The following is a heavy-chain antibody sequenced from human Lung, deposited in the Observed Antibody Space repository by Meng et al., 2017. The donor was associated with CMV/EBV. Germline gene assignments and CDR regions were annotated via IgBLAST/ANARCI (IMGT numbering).Heavy chain of an antibody. CDR3: AAASNWDYYYYNAFDV. J-gene: IGHJ6*02. CDR2: IVVETGNT. V-gene: IGHV1-58*01. D-gene: IGHD1-26*01. CDR1: GFTFISSS. Sequence: SXXVSXKASGFTFISSSVQWVRQARGQPLEWIGWIVVETGNTNYAQKFEEKVTISRDMSTNTAYMEVSSLGSDDSAVYYCAAASNWDYYYYNAFDVWGQGTTGT.